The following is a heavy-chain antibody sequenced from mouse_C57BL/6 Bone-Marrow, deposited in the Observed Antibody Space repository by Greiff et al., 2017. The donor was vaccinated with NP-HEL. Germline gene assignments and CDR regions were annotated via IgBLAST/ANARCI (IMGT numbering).Heavy chain of an antibody. Sequence: QVQLKESGPGLVQPSQSLSITCTVSGFSLTSYGVHWVRQSPGTGLEWLGVIWSGGSTDYNAAFISRLSISKDNSKSQVFFKMNRLQADDTAIYYCARNPRTLRYFDVWGTGTTVTVSS. CDR2: IWSGGST. D-gene: IGHD2-10*01. CDR1: GFSLTSYG. CDR3: ARNPRTLRYFDV. J-gene: IGHJ1*03. V-gene: IGHV2-2*01.